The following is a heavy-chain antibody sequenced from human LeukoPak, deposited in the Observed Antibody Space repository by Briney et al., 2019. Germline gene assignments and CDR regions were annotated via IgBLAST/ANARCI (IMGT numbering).Heavy chain of an antibody. CDR3: GLSGNYYYYYMDV. J-gene: IGHJ6*03. V-gene: IGHV1-69*13. CDR1: GGTFRTFA. Sequence: SVKVSCRASGGTFRTFAISWARQAPGQGLEWMGGIIPIFGIPDSAQRFQGRLTITADESTTTAYMELSSLRSDDTAIYYCGLSGNYYYYYMDVWGKGTTVTISS. CDR2: IIPIFGIP. D-gene: IGHD6-25*01.